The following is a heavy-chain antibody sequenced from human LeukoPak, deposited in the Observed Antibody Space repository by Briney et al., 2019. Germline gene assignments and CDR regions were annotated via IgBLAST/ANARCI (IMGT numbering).Heavy chain of an antibody. V-gene: IGHV1-45*02. Sequence: SVKVSCKASGYTFTYRYLHWVRQAPGQALEWMGWITPFNGNTNYAQKFQDRVTITRDRSMSTAYMELSSLRSEDTAMYYCASDASDIAARGDAFDIWGQGTMVTVSS. J-gene: IGHJ3*02. CDR3: ASDASDIAARGDAFDI. CDR2: ITPFNGNT. D-gene: IGHD6-6*01. CDR1: GYTFTYRY.